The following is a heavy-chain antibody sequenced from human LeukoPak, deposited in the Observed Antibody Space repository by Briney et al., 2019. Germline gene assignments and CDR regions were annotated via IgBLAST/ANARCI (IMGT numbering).Heavy chain of an antibody. D-gene: IGHD1-26*01. CDR3: ARDRRSVKGSYGGGPFDY. CDR2: ISGSGVST. CDR1: GFRFSSYA. Sequence: GGSLRLACAASGFRFSSYAMSWVRQAPGKGLEWVSAISGSGVSTYYADSVKGRFTVSRDNSKNTLYLQMNSLRAEDTAVCYCARDRRSVKGSYGGGPFDYWGQGTLVTVSS. J-gene: IGHJ4*02. V-gene: IGHV3-23*01.